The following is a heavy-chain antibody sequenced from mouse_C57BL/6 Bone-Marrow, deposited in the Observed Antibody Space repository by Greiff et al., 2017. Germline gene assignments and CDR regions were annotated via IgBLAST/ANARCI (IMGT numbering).Heavy chain of an antibody. CDR1: GFTFSSYG. J-gene: IGHJ4*01. CDR3: ARPITTVVARNYYAMDY. D-gene: IGHD1-1*01. CDR2: ISSGGSYT. V-gene: IGHV5-6*01. Sequence: EVQGVESGGDLVKPGGSLKLSCAASGFTFSSYGMSWVRQTPDKRLEWVATISSGGSYTYYPDSVKGRFTISRDNAKNTLYLQMSSLKSEDTAMYYCARPITTVVARNYYAMDYWGQGTSVTVSS.